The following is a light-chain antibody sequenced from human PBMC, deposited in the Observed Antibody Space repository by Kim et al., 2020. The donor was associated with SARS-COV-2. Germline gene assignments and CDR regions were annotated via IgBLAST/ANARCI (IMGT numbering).Light chain of an antibody. V-gene: IGLV1-44*01. CDR1: SSNIDSNN. J-gene: IGLJ1*01. CDR2: STN. Sequence: GQRVTISCSGSSSNIDSNNVNWYQQLPGTAPKLLIYSTNQRPSGVPDRFSGSQSGTSASLAISGLQSEDEADYYCSAWDNSLNGYVFGPGTKVTVL. CDR3: SAWDNSLNGYV.